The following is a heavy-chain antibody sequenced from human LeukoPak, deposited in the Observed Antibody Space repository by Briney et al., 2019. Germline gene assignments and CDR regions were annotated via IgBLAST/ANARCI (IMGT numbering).Heavy chain of an antibody. V-gene: IGHV3-7*01. CDR3: ARDSNRLLIYYYYGMDV. J-gene: IGHJ6*02. D-gene: IGHD2-15*01. Sequence: GGSLRLSCAASGFTFSSYWMSWVRQAPGKGLEWVANIKQDGSEKYYVDSVKGRFTISRDNAKNSPYLQMNSLRAEDTAVYYCARDSNRLLIYYYYGMDVWGQGTTVTVSS. CDR1: GFTFSSYW. CDR2: IKQDGSEK.